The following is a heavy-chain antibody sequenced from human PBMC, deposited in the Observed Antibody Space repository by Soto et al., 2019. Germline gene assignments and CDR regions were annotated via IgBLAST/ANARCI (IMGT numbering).Heavy chain of an antibody. D-gene: IGHD3-10*01. CDR1: GGSISSGGYY. CDR2: IYYSGST. J-gene: IGHJ6*02. CDR3: ARVTFINGMDV. Sequence: PSETLSLTCTVSGGSISSGGYYWSWIRQHPGKGLEWIGYIYYSGSTNYNPSLKSRVTISVDTSKNQFSLKLSSVTAADTAVYYCARVTFINGMDVWGQGTTVTVSS. V-gene: IGHV4-61*08.